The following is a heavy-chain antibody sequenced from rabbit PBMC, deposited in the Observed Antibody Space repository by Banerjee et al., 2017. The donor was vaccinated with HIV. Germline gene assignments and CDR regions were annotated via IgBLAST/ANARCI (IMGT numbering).Heavy chain of an antibody. Sequence: QEQLEESGGDLVKPEGSLTLTCTASGFSFSSSQWICWVRQAPGKGLEWIACTYAGSSGDTYYASWAKGRFTISKTSSTTVTLQMTSLTAADTATYFCARGDPSGSYDLWGQGTLVTVS. V-gene: IGHV1S45*01. CDR3: ARGDPSGSYDL. CDR2: TYAGSSGDT. J-gene: IGHJ3*01. D-gene: IGHD5-1*01. CDR1: GFSFSSSQW.